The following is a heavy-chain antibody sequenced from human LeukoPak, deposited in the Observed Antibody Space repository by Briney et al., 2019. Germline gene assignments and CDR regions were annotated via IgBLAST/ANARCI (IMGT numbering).Heavy chain of an antibody. V-gene: IGHV4-39*01. CDR2: IYSSGST. CDR1: GASISGSGYY. Sequence: SETLSLTCTVSGASISGSGYYWGWIRQPPGKGLEWIGSIYSSGSTYYNASLQSRVTISIETSKNQISLRLNSVTAADTAMYYCARTHYSSGWTSDYWGQGTRVTVSS. D-gene: IGHD6-19*01. CDR3: ARTHYSSGWTSDY. J-gene: IGHJ4*02.